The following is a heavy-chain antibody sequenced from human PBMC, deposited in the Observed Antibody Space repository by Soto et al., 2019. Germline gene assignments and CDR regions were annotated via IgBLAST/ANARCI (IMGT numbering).Heavy chain of an antibody. CDR3: ARGGVGATYFDH. V-gene: IGHV1-8*01. J-gene: IGHJ4*01. Sequence: GASVKACCKASGCTFSNYDINWVRQGTGQGLEWMGWINPNSGNTGYAQKFQGRVTMTRNTSISTAYMELNSLRSEDTAVFYCARGGVGATYFDHWG. D-gene: IGHD1-26*01. CDR1: GCTFSNYD. CDR2: INPNSGNT.